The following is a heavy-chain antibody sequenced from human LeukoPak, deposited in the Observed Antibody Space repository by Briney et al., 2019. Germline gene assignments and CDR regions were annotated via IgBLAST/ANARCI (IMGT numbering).Heavy chain of an antibody. Sequence: GGSLRLSCAASGFTFSSYGMHWVRQAPGKGLEWVAVISYDGSNKYYADSVKGRFTISRDNSKNTLYLQMNSLRAEDTAVYYCARDRYYYESSGFYYVGYLDYWGQGTLVTVSS. CDR3: ARDRYYYESSGFYYVGYLDY. V-gene: IGHV3-30*03. CDR1: GFTFSSYG. D-gene: IGHD3-22*01. J-gene: IGHJ4*02. CDR2: ISYDGSNK.